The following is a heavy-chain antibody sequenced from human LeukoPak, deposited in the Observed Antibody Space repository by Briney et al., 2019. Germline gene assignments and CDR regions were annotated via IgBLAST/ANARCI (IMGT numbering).Heavy chain of an antibody. Sequence: SETLSLTRTVSGGSISSYYWSWIRQPAGKGLEWIGRIYTSGSTNYNPSLKSRVTMSVDTSKNQFSLKLSSVTAADTAVYYCARECSSTSCSGGDFDYWGQGTLVTVSS. CDR2: IYTSGST. CDR3: ARECSSTSCSGGDFDY. J-gene: IGHJ4*02. CDR1: GGSISSYY. V-gene: IGHV4-4*07. D-gene: IGHD2-2*01.